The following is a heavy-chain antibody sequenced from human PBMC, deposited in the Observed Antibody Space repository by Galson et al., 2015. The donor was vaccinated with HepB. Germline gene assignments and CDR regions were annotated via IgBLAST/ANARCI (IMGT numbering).Heavy chain of an antibody. Sequence: PALVKPTQTLTLTCSFSGFSLNNRGVGVGWIRQPPGKALEWLALIYWNDDKRYSPSLKGRLTITRDTSKNQVVLTLTNVDPVDPGTYYCAHSHFMEWFQGDKKDWFDPWGQGILVTVSS. D-gene: IGHD3-3*01. J-gene: IGHJ5*02. V-gene: IGHV2-5*01. CDR2: IYWNDDK. CDR3: AHSHFMEWFQGDKKDWFDP. CDR1: GFSLNNRGVG.